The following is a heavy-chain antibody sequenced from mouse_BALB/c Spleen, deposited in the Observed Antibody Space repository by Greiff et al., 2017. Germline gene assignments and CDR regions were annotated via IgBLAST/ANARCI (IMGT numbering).Heavy chain of an antibody. V-gene: IGHV5-6*01. Sequence: EVMLVESGGDLVKPGGSLKLSCAASGFTFSSYGMSWVRQTPDKRLEWVATISSGGSYTYYPDSVKGRFTISRDNAKNTLYLQMSSLKSEDTAMYYCERQGMVTTDFDYWGQGTTLTVSS. CDR3: ERQGMVTTDFDY. J-gene: IGHJ2*01. CDR2: ISSGGSYT. D-gene: IGHD2-1*01. CDR1: GFTFSSYG.